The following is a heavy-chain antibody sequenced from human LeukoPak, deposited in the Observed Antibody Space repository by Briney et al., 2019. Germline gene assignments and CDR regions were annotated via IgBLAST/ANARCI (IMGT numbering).Heavy chain of an antibody. CDR3: AGTYYYGSGSYRVFDY. V-gene: IGHV4-4*07. J-gene: IGHJ4*02. CDR1: GGSISSFY. CDR2: IYTSGST. D-gene: IGHD3-10*01. Sequence: PSETLSLTCTVSGGSISSFYWSWIRQPAGKGLEWIGRIYTSGSTNYNPSLKSRVSMSVDTSKNQFSLKLSSVTAADTAVYYCAGTYYYGSGSYRVFDYWGQGTLVTVSS.